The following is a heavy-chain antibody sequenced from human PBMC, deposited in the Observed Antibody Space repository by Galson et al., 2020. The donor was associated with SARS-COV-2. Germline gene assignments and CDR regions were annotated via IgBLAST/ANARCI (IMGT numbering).Heavy chain of an antibody. CDR3: ARHGGYCSGGSCYSDPFDP. Sequence: SETLSLTCTVSGGSISSSSYYWGWIRQPPGKGLEWIGSIHYSGSTYYNPSLKSRVTISVATSKNQFSLKLSSVTAADTAVYYCARHGGYCSGGSCYSDPFDPWGQGTLVTVSS. V-gene: IGHV4-39*01. CDR2: IHYSGST. J-gene: IGHJ5*02. D-gene: IGHD2-15*01. CDR1: GGSISSSSYY.